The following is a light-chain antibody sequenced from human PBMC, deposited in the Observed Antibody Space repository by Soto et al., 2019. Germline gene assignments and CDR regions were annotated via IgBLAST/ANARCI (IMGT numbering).Light chain of an antibody. J-gene: IGKJ1*01. CDR3: QQYSTYTPRT. Sequence: DIQMTQSPSTLSASVGPRVTINCRASQSIGSWLAWYQQKPGKAPKLLLYDASSLESGVPSRFSGSGSGTEFTLTISSLQPDDFATYYCQQYSTYTPRTFGQGTKVDIK. CDR1: QSIGSW. V-gene: IGKV1-5*01. CDR2: DAS.